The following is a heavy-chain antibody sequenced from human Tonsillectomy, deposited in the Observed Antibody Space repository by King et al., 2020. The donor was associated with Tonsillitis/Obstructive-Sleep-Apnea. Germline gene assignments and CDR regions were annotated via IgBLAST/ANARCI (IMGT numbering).Heavy chain of an antibody. CDR1: GFTVSSNY. D-gene: IGHD3-3*01. CDR2: IYSGGST. V-gene: IGHV3-53*04. CDR3: ASSTIFGVVTAISEEFDY. J-gene: IGHJ4*02. Sequence: VQLVESGGGLVQPGGSLRLSCAASGFTVSSNYMSWVRQAPGKGLEWVSVIYSGGSTYYADSVKGRFTISRHNSKNTLYLQMNSLRAEDTAVYYCASSTIFGVVTAISEEFDYWGQGTLVTVSS.